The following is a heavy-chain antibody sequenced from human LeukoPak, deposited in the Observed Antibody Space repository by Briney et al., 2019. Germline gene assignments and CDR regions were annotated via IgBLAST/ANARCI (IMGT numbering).Heavy chain of an antibody. D-gene: IGHD1-14*01. Sequence: SETLSLTCTVSGGSISGYYWSWIRQPPGKGLEWIGYIYYGGSTNYSPSPKSRVTISVDTSKNQFSLKLSSVTAADTAVYYCATAMTGFDYWGQGTLVTVSS. V-gene: IGHV4-59*01. CDR2: IYYGGST. CDR1: GGSISGYY. CDR3: ATAMTGFDY. J-gene: IGHJ4*02.